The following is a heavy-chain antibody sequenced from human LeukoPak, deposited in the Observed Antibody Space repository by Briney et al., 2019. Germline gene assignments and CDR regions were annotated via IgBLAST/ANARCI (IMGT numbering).Heavy chain of an antibody. D-gene: IGHD3-10*01. V-gene: IGHV1-2*02. CDR2: INPNSGGT. J-gene: IGHJ4*02. Sequence: ASVKVSCKASGYTLTGYYMHWVRQAPGQGLEWMGWINPNSGGTNYAQKFQGRVTMTRDTSISTAYMELSRLRSDDTAVYYCARDPPHYHGSGRAGDYWGQGTLVTVSS. CDR3: ARDPPHYHGSGRAGDY. CDR1: GYTLTGYY.